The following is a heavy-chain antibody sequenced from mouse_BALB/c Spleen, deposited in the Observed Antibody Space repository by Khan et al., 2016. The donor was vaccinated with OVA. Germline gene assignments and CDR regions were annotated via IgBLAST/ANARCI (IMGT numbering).Heavy chain of an antibody. J-gene: IGHJ3*01. CDR3: ARDYWFVY. CDR1: GFTFSNYA. V-gene: IGHV5-6-5*01. CDR2: ISSGGST. Sequence: EVQGVESGGGLVKPGGSLKVSCAASGFTFSNYAMSWVRQTPEKRLEWVASISSGGSTYYPDSAKGRFTISRDNARNILYLQMSSLRSEDTAMYYCARDYWFVYWGQGTLVTVSA.